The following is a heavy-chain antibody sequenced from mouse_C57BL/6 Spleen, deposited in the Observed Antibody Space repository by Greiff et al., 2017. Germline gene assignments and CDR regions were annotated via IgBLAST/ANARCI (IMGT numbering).Heavy chain of an antibody. CDR2: IYPGDGDT. CDR3: ARASWVFDY. D-gene: IGHD4-1*01. CDR1: GYAFSSSW. Sequence: QVQLQQSGPELVKPGASVKISCKASGYAFSSSWMNWVKQRPGKGLEWIGRIYPGDGDTNYNGKFKGKATLTADKSSSTAYMQLSSLTSEDSAVYFWARASWVFDYWGQGTTLTVSS. V-gene: IGHV1-82*01. J-gene: IGHJ2*01.